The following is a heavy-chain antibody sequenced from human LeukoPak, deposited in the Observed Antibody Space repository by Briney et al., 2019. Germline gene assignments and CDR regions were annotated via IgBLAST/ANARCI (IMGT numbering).Heavy chain of an antibody. CDR3: AKEIVGAPTPGAY. Sequence: SETLSLTCAVSTDSITSNWWSWVRQPPGKGLEWIGEVHKSGSTNYYPSLQSRVTISIDKSKNQIALELTSVTAADTAIYYCAKEIVGAPTPGAYWGQGILVTVSS. CDR1: TDSITSNW. V-gene: IGHV4-4*02. J-gene: IGHJ4*02. CDR2: VHKSGST. D-gene: IGHD1-26*01.